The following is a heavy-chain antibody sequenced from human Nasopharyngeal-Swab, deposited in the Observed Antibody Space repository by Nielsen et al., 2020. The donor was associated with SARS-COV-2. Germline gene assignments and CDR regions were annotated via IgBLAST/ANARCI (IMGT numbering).Heavy chain of an antibody. CDR2: IYYSGST. D-gene: IGHD3-22*01. V-gene: IGHV4-59*01. Sequence: SETLSLTCTVSGGSISSYYWSWIWQPPGKGLEWIGYIYYSGSTNYNPSLKSRVTISVDTSKNQFSLKLSSVTAADTAVYYCAGWSSSGYYYRDYWGQGTLVTVSS. CDR3: AGWSSSGYYYRDY. J-gene: IGHJ4*02. CDR1: GGSISSYY.